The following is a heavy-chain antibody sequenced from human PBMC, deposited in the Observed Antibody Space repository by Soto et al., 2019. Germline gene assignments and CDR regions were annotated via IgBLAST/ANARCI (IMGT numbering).Heavy chain of an antibody. J-gene: IGHJ4*02. V-gene: IGHV2-5*01. CDR2: IYWNDNK. Sequence: GPTLMSPPESLPLTGTFSAFSLSTNGMAVGWIRQAPRKALECLGIIYWNDNKRYSPSLKSRLTITKHTSKNVVVLTMTNMDPVDTATYFCAHIPYFFSSGKDSFDYWGQGSLVTVSS. CDR3: AHIPYFFSSGKDSFDY. D-gene: IGHD3-10*01. CDR1: AFSLSTNGMA.